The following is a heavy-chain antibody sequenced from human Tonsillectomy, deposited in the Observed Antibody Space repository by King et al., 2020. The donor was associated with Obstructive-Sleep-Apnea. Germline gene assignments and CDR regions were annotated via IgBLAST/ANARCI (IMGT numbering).Heavy chain of an antibody. Sequence: VQLQESGPGLVKPSETLSLTCTVSGGSINGYYWSWIRQPPGKGLEWIGYIYYSGSTNYNPSLKSRVTISVATSKMQFSLELTSVTAADTAVYYCARHSGQWLVRPEYFQHWGQGTLVTVSS. CDR2: IYYSGST. CDR1: GGSINGYY. V-gene: IGHV4-59*08. J-gene: IGHJ1*01. CDR3: ARHSGQWLVRPEYFQH. D-gene: IGHD6-19*01.